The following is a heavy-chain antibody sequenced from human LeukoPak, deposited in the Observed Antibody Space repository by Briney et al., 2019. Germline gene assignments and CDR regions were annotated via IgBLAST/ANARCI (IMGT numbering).Heavy chain of an antibody. CDR2: IFPCDSDT. Sequence: GGSLKISCKGSGYSFTSYWIGWVRQMPGKGLEWMGIIFPCDSDTRYNPSFQGQVTISADKALSTAYLQESSMKGSDTAMYYCAILDYDSSGYPKLFWFDPWGQGTLVTVSS. V-gene: IGHV5-51*01. D-gene: IGHD3-22*01. CDR3: AILDYDSSGYPKLFWFDP. CDR1: GYSFTSYW. J-gene: IGHJ5*02.